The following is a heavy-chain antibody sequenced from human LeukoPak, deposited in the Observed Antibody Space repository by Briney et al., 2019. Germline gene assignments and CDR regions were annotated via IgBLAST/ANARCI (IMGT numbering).Heavy chain of an antibody. CDR3: ASRIATAGSVDY. J-gene: IGHJ4*02. CDR1: GFTVSSNY. D-gene: IGHD6-13*01. V-gene: IGHV3-53*01. CDR2: IYSSGST. Sequence: GGSLRLSCAASGFTVSSNYMSWVRQAPGKGLEWVSVIYSSGSTYYADSVKGRFTISRDNSKNTLHLQMNTPRAEDTAVYYCASRIATAGSVDYWGQGTLVTVSS.